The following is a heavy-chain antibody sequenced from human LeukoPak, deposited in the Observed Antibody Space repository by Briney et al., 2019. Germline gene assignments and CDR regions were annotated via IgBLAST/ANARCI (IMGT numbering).Heavy chain of an antibody. CDR1: GFTFSSHA. D-gene: IGHD3-16*01. CDR3: AKLGISDGIDY. CDR2: ITGSGGST. V-gene: IGHV3-23*01. Sequence: GGSQRLSCAASGFTFSSHAMTWVRQAPGKGLEWGSSITGSGGSTFYAASVKGRFTISRDNSKNTLYLQMNSLRAEDTAVYYCAKLGISDGIDYWGQGTLVTVSS. J-gene: IGHJ4*02.